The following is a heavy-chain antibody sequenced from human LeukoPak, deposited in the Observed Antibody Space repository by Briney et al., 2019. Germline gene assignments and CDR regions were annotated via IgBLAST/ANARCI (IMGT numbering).Heavy chain of an antibody. J-gene: IGHJ3*02. Sequence: GESLKISGKGSGYSFTSYWSGWVREMPGKGLEWMGIIYPGDSDTRYSPSFQGQVTISADKSISTAYLQWSSLKASDTAMYYCARGGVGWLRSGNAFDIWGQGTMVTVSS. CDR1: GYSFTSYW. D-gene: IGHD5-12*01. CDR3: ARGGVGWLRSGNAFDI. CDR2: IYPGDSDT. V-gene: IGHV5-51*01.